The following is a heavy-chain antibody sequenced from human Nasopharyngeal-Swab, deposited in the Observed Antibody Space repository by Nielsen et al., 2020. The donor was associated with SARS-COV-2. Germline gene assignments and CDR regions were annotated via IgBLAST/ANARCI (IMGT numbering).Heavy chain of an antibody. CDR1: GFTFSSYA. D-gene: IGHD2-2*01. Sequence: GGSLRLSCAASGFTFSSYATSWVRQAPGKGLEWVSAISGSGGSTYYADSVKGRFTISRDNSKNTLYLQMNSLRAEDTAVYYCAKVGVIDIVVVPAAISTYYFDYWGQGTLVTVSS. J-gene: IGHJ4*02. V-gene: IGHV3-23*01. CDR2: ISGSGGST. CDR3: AKVGVIDIVVVPAAISTYYFDY.